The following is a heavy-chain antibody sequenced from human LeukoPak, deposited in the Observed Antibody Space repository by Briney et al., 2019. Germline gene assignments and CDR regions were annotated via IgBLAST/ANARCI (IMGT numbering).Heavy chain of an antibody. CDR3: AKGGSYTIDY. V-gene: IGHV3-74*01. J-gene: IGHJ4*02. CDR1: GFTFSNYW. D-gene: IGHD1-26*01. CDR2: INSDGSST. Sequence: GGSLRLSCGASGFTFSNYWMRWVRQVPGKGLEWVSRINSDGSSTSYADSVKGRFTISRDNAKNTLHLQMNSLTVEDTAVYYCAKGGSYTIDYWGQGILVSVSS.